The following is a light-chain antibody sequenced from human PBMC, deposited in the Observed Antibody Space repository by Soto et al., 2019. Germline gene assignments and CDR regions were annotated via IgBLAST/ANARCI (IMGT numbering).Light chain of an antibody. CDR1: SGDIGDYNY. CDR2: DVS. J-gene: IGLJ1*01. V-gene: IGLV2-14*01. CDR3: RSYTRTPPPI. Sequence: QSVLTQPASGSGFPGQSSTLSCVGTSGDIGDYNYVSGYQQHPGKVPKVIIYDVSNRPSGVSYRFSGTKPGNTASLTVSGLQAEDEADYYCRSYTRTPPPIFGTGTKVTVL.